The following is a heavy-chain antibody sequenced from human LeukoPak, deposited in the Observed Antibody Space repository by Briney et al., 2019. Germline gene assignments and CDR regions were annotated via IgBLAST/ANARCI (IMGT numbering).Heavy chain of an antibody. Sequence: GGSLRLSCAASGFTFSRYSMNWVRQAPGKGLEWVSSISSSSSYIYYADSVKGRFTISRDNAKNSLYLQMNSLRAEDTAVYYCASHPYCSGGSCYWGQGTLVTVSS. CDR1: GFTFSRYS. J-gene: IGHJ4*02. D-gene: IGHD2-15*01. CDR2: ISSSSSYI. V-gene: IGHV3-21*01. CDR3: ASHPYCSGGSCY.